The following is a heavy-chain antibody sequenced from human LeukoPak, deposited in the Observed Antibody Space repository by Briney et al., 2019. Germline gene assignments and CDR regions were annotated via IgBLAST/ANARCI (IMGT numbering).Heavy chain of an antibody. CDR1: GFTFSSYG. J-gene: IGHJ4*02. D-gene: IGHD5-24*01. V-gene: IGHV3-30*18. Sequence: GRSLRLSCAASGFTFSSYGMHWVRQAPGKGLEWVAVISYDGSNKYYADSVKGRFTISRDNSKNTLYLQMNSLRAEDTAVYYCAKILNRHGEMVTPPLDYWGQGTLVTVSS. CDR3: AKILNRHGEMVTPPLDY. CDR2: ISYDGSNK.